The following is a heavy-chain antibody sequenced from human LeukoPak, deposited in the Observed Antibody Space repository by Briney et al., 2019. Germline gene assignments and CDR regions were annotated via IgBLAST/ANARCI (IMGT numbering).Heavy chain of an antibody. CDR1: GFIFTSHS. D-gene: IGHD3-10*01. Sequence: GGSLRLSCAASGFIFTSHSMNWVRQAPGKGLEWVSFIDSSSSSIHYADSVRGRFTISRDNAENLLYLQMNSLRAEDTAEYFCARGNGPGSFIIDYWGQGTLVAASS. CDR2: IDSSSSSI. CDR3: ARGNGPGSFIIDY. V-gene: IGHV3-48*01. J-gene: IGHJ4*02.